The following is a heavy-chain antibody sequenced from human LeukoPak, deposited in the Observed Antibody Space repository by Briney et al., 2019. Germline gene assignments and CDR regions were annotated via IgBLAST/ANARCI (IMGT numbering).Heavy chain of an antibody. CDR1: GGTFSSYA. D-gene: IGHD6-19*01. Sequence: SVKVSCKASGGTFSSYAISWVRQAPGQGLEWMGGIIPIFGTANYAQKFQGRVTITADESTSTAYMELSSLRSEDTAVYYCARDVPYSSGWSYYYYYGMDVWGQGTTVTVSS. CDR3: ARDVPYSSGWSYYYYYGMDV. CDR2: IIPIFGTA. V-gene: IGHV1-69*13. J-gene: IGHJ6*02.